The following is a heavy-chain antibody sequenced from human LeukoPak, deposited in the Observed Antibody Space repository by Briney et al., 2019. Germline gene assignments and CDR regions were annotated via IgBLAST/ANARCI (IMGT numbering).Heavy chain of an antibody. Sequence: SETLSLTCTVSSVSISTYYWSWIRQPPGKGLEWIGYIYYSGNTNYNPSLKSRVTISVDTSKNQFSLNLNSVTAADTAVYYCARATIYCGGDCYQGALDIWGQGTMVTVSS. D-gene: IGHD2-21*02. CDR3: ARATIYCGGDCYQGALDI. CDR1: SVSISTYY. CDR2: IYYSGNT. J-gene: IGHJ3*02. V-gene: IGHV4-59*01.